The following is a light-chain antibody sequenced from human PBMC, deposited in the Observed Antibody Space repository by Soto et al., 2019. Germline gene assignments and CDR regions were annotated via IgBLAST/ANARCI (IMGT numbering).Light chain of an antibody. V-gene: IGKV3-11*01. CDR3: QQRYDWPLT. Sequence: EIVLTQSPATLSLSPGERATLSCRASQSVSSYLAWYQQKPGQAPRLLIYGASNRATGIPARFSGSGSGTDFTLTINSLDPEDFAVYYCQQRYDWPLTFGGGTRVEIK. CDR2: GAS. J-gene: IGKJ4*01. CDR1: QSVSSY.